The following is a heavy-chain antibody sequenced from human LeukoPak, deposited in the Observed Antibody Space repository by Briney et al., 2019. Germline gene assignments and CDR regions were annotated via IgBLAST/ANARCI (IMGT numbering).Heavy chain of an antibody. D-gene: IGHD5-24*01. J-gene: IGHJ6*03. CDR3: ARNTYGYKFSMDV. CDR1: GYTFTGYY. V-gene: IGHV1-2*02. CDR2: INPNSGGT. Sequence: ASAKVSCKASGYTFTGYYMHWVRQAPGQGLEWMGWINPNSGGTNYAQKFQGRVTMTRDTSISTAYMELSRLRSDDTAVYYCARNTYGYKFSMDVWGKGTTVTVSS.